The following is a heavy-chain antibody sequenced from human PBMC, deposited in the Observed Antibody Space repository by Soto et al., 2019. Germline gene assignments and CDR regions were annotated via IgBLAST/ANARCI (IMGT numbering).Heavy chain of an antibody. D-gene: IGHD3-22*01. J-gene: IGHJ6*02. Sequence: QVQLVQSGAEVKKPGSSVKVSCKASGGTLRRYAISWVRQAPGRGLEWMGGIIPRFGTTGYPKTEKIQERLTINADGHMITASMDLSSLRSEDTAVYFCAVVDMSENDAENYFYAMDVWGQGTTVIVSS. CDR2: IIPRFGTT. CDR3: AVVDMSENDAENYFYAMDV. CDR1: GGTLRRYA. V-gene: IGHV1-69*01.